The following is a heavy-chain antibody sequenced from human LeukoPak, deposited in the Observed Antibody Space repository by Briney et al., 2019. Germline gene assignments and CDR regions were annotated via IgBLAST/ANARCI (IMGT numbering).Heavy chain of an antibody. D-gene: IGHD3-10*01. V-gene: IGHV3-48*03. J-gene: IGHJ6*02. CDR3: ASGDYYYGMDV. CDR2: ISSSGSTI. Sequence: GRSLRLSCAASGFTFSSYEMNWVRQAPGKGLEWVSYISSSGSTIYYADSVKGRFTISRDNAKNSLYLQMNSLRAEDTAVYYCASGDYYYGMDVWGQGTTVTVSS. CDR1: GFTFSSYE.